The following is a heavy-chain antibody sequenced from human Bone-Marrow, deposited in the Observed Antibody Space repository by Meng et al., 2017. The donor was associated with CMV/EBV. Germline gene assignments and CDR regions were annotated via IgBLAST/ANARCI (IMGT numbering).Heavy chain of an antibody. CDR1: GFTFDDYG. D-gene: IGHD2-2*02. CDR2: INWNGIST. J-gene: IGHJ3*02. CDR3: ARDRMSAAISDAFDI. Sequence: GESLKISCAASGFTFDDYGMNWVRQVPGKGLEWVSGINWNGISTDYADSMKGRFTISRDNAKNSLYLQMNSLRAEDTALYYCARDRMSAAISDAFDIWGQGTMVTFSS. V-gene: IGHV3-20*04.